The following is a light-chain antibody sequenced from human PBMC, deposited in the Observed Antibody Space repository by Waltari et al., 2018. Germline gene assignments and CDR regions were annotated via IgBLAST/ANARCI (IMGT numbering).Light chain of an antibody. Sequence: EIVLTQSPDFQSVTPKEKVTITCRASQSIGSSLHWYQQKPDQSPKLLLYWASTRESGVPDRFSGSGSGTEFALTISGLQAEDVAVYYCQQYYTTPWTFGQGTKVEIK. J-gene: IGKJ1*01. CDR1: QSIGSS. V-gene: IGKV6D-21*02. CDR2: WAS. CDR3: QQYYTTPWT.